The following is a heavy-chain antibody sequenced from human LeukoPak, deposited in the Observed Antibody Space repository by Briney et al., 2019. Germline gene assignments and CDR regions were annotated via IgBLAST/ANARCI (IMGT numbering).Heavy chain of an antibody. J-gene: IGHJ4*02. Sequence: PSETLSLTCTVSGGSISSYYWSWVRQPPGKGLEWIGYIYYSGSTNYNPSLKSRVTISVDTSKNQFSLKLSSVTAADTAVYYCARHRYSYEDYWGQGTLVTVSS. V-gene: IGHV4-59*08. CDR1: GGSISSYY. CDR3: ARHRYSYEDY. CDR2: IYYSGST. D-gene: IGHD5-18*01.